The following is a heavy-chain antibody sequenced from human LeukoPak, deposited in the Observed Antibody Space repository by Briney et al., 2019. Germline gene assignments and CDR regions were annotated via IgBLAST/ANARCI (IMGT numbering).Heavy chain of an antibody. CDR1: GGSISSYY. J-gene: IGHJ5*02. CDR2: IYYSGST. Sequence: PSETQSLTCTVSGGSISSYYWSWIRQPPGKGLEWIGYIYYSGSTNYNPSLKSRVTISVDTSKNQFSLKLSSVTAADTAVYYCARRVPNWFDPWGQGTLVTVSS. D-gene: IGHD1-1*01. V-gene: IGHV4-59*01. CDR3: ARRVPNWFDP.